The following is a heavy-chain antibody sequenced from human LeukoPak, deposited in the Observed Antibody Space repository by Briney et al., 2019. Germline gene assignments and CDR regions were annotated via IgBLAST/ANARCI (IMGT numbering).Heavy chain of an antibody. V-gene: IGHV4-39*01. J-gene: IGHJ4*02. D-gene: IGHD3-3*01. CDR2: IFYNGDT. Sequence: SETLSLTCTVSGGSMRSSSYYWGWVRQPPGKGLECIGYIFYNGDTYYNPSLKSRVTISVDTSKNQFSLNLSSMTAADTAVYYCARLGVTMFGVIRAFDYWGQGTLVTVSS. CDR3: ARLGVTMFGVIRAFDY. CDR1: GGSMRSSSYY.